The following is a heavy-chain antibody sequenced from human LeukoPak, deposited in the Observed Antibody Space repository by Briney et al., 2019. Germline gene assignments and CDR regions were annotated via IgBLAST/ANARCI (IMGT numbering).Heavy chain of an antibody. CDR1: GGTFSSYA. V-gene: IGHV1-69*13. J-gene: IGHJ2*01. Sequence: SVKVSCKASGGTFSSYAISWVRQAPGQGLEWMGGIIPIFGTANYAQKFQGRVTITADESTSTAYMELSSLRSEDTAVYYCASGDYYDSSGYFSYWYFDLWGRGTLVTVSS. CDR2: IIPIFGTA. D-gene: IGHD3-22*01. CDR3: ASGDYYDSSGYFSYWYFDL.